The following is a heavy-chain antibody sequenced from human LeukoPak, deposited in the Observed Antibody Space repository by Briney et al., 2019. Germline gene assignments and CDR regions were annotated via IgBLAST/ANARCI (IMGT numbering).Heavy chain of an antibody. CDR1: GFTFSSYG. V-gene: IGHV3-30*02. CDR3: AKLTQGLYSSSDY. Sequence: GGSLRLSCAASGFTFSSYGMHWVRQAPGKGLEWVAFIRYDGSNKYYADSVKGRFTISRDNSKNTLYLQMNSLTAEDTALYYCAKLTQGLYSSSDYWGQGTLVTVSS. D-gene: IGHD6-6*01. J-gene: IGHJ4*02. CDR2: IRYDGSNK.